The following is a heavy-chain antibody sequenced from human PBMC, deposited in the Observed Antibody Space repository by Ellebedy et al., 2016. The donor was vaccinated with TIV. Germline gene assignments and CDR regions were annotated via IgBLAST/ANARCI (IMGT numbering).Heavy chain of an antibody. CDR2: ISTYNGNT. D-gene: IGHD3-22*01. V-gene: IGHV1-18*04. CDR3: ARLIPMSSHFDY. Sequence: ASVKVSCKASGYTFTGYYMHWVRQVPGQGLEWMGWISTYNGNTNYAQKLQGRVTMTTDTSTSTAYMELRSLRSDDTAVYYCARLIPMSSHFDYWGQGTLVTVSS. J-gene: IGHJ4*02. CDR1: GYTFTGYY.